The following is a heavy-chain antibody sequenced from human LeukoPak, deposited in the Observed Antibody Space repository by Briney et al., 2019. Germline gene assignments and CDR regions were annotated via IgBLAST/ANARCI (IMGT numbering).Heavy chain of an antibody. J-gene: IGHJ4*02. CDR2: ISSSGSTI. CDR3: ARVGKGYYYGSGSFLEYYFDY. Sequence: GGSLRLSCAASGFTFSDYYMSWIRQAPGKGLEWVSYISSSGSTIYYADSVKGRFTISRDNAKNSLYLQMNSLRAEDTAVYYCARVGKGYYYGSGSFLEYYFDYWGQGTLVTVSS. CDR1: GFTFSDYY. V-gene: IGHV3-11*01. D-gene: IGHD3-10*01.